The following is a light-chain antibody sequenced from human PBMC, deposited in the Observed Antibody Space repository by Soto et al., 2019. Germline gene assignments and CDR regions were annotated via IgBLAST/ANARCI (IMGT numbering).Light chain of an antibody. CDR2: DVT. Sequence: QSVLTQPASVSGSPGQAITISCTGTSSDVGGYEYVSWYQQHPGKAPKLILYDVTTRPSGVSNRFSGSKSGNTASLTISGLQAEDEADYYCTSYTTSIYVFGTGTKVPVL. CDR1: SSDVGGYEY. V-gene: IGLV2-14*01. J-gene: IGLJ1*01. CDR3: TSYTTSIYV.